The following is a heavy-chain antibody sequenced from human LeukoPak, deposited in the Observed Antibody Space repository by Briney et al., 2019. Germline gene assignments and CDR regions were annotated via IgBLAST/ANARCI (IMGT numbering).Heavy chain of an antibody. V-gene: IGHV1-46*01. D-gene: IGHD6-13*01. CDR3: VRAPRDSSTMLDY. CDR1: GYTFTTYW. Sequence: GASVKVSCKASGYTFTTYWIQWVRQAPGQGLEWVALINPNDGSTTYAHKFQGTVTMTRDTSTSTVYMDLSRLTSEDTAVYYCVRAPRDSSTMLDYWGQGTLVTVSS. CDR2: INPNDGST. J-gene: IGHJ4*02.